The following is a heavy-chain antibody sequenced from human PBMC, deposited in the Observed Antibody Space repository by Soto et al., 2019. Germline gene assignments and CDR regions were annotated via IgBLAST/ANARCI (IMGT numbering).Heavy chain of an antibody. Sequence: GGSLRLSCAASGLTFSSYAMSWVRQAPGKGLEWVSAISGSGGSTYYADSVKGRFTISRDNSKNTLYLQMNSLRAEDTAVYYCAKGRGSYPLYYGMDVWGQGTTVTVSS. CDR3: AKGRGSYPLYYGMDV. J-gene: IGHJ6*02. V-gene: IGHV3-23*01. CDR2: ISGSGGST. D-gene: IGHD1-26*01. CDR1: GLTFSSYA.